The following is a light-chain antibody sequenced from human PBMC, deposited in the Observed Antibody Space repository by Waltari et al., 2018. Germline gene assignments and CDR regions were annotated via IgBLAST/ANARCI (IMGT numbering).Light chain of an antibody. CDR2: GAS. Sequence: EMVLTQSPGTLSLSPGERATLSCRASQSVGSTYLAWYQHKPGQAPRLLIYGASSRATGIPDRVSGSGSGTDFTLTISRLEPEDSAVYYCQQYGNSPRFGQGTKVEIK. CDR3: QQYGNSPR. J-gene: IGKJ1*01. CDR1: QSVGSTY. V-gene: IGKV3-20*01.